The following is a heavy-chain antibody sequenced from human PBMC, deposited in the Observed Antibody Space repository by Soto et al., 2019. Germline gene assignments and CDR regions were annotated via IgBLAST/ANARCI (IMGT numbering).Heavy chain of an antibody. Sequence: ASVKVSCKASGDTFSRHTISWVRQAPGQGLEWMGRIIPILGIANYAQKFQGRVTITADTSTSTAYMELSSLRSEDTAVYYCARDRGYCSSTSCPPNWFDPWGQGTLVTVSS. CDR2: IIPILGIA. V-gene: IGHV1-69*04. CDR3: ARDRGYCSSTSCPPNWFDP. CDR1: GDTFSRHT. J-gene: IGHJ5*02. D-gene: IGHD2-2*01.